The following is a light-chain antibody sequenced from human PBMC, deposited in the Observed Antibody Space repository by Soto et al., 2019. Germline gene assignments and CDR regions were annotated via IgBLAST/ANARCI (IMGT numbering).Light chain of an antibody. CDR1: QSVSSSY. CDR2: GAS. V-gene: IGKV3-20*01. J-gene: IGKJ4*01. Sequence: EIVLTQSPGTLSLTPGERATLSCRASQSVSSSYLAWYQQKPGQAPRLLIYGASSRATGIPDRFSGSGSATDFTLTISRLEPEDFAVYYCHQYGTSPPLTFGGGTKVEIK. CDR3: HQYGTSPPLT.